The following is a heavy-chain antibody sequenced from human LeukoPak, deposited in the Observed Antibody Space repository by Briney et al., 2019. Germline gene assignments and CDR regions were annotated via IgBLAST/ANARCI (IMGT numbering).Heavy chain of an antibody. V-gene: IGHV3-23*01. Sequence: GGSLRLSCAASGFTSSTYAMSWVRQAPGKGLEWVSTISGSGANTYYADSVRGRFTISRDNSKNTLYLHMNSLRAEDTAVYYCTAYYGAFDYWGQGTLVTVSS. CDR3: TAYYGAFDY. CDR2: ISGSGANT. J-gene: IGHJ4*02. CDR1: GFTSSTYA. D-gene: IGHD2/OR15-2a*01.